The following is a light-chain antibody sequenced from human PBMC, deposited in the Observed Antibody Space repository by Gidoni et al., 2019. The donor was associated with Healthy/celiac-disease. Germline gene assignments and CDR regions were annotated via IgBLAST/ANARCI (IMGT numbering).Light chain of an antibody. V-gene: IGLV2-14*04. CDR3: SSYTSSSTYVV. J-gene: IGLJ2*01. CDR1: SSDVGGYNY. CDR2: DVS. Sequence: PGQSITISCTGTSSDVGGYNYVSWYQQHPGKAPKLMIYDVSNRPSGVSNRFSGSKSGNTASLTISGLQAEDEADYYCSSYTSSSTYVVFGGGTKLTVL.